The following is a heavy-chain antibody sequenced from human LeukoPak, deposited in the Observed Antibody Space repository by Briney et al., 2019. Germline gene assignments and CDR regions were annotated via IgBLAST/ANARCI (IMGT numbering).Heavy chain of an antibody. J-gene: IGHJ4*02. CDR2: INPTGGST. D-gene: IGHD2-15*01. CDR3: ARDNCSGGSCYSDY. V-gene: IGHV1-46*01. Sequence: GASVKVSCKASGYTFPSYFMHWVRQAPGQGLEWMGIINPTGGSTTYAQKFQGRVTMTRDTSTSTVYMELSSLRSEDTAVYYCARDNCSGGSCYSDYWGQGTLVTVSS. CDR1: GYTFPSYF.